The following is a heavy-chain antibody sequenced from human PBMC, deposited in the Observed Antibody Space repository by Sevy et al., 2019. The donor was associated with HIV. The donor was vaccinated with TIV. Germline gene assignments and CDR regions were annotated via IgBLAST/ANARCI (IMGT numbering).Heavy chain of an antibody. Sequence: GGSLRLSCAASGFIFSTYSMHWVRQAPGKGLEWVAAISYDGNNKYYADSVKGRFTISRDNAKNSLYLQMNSLRAEDTAVYYCARTYCSGGTCQSYFDYWGQGTLVTVSS. CDR3: ARTYCSGGTCQSYFDY. CDR1: GFIFSTYS. CDR2: ISYDGNNK. J-gene: IGHJ4*02. V-gene: IGHV3-30-3*01. D-gene: IGHD2-15*01.